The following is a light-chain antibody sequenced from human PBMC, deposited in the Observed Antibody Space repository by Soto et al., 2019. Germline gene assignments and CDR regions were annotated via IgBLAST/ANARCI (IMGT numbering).Light chain of an antibody. CDR2: WAS. J-gene: IGKJ2*01. V-gene: IGKV4-1*01. Sequence: DIVMTQSPDSLAVSLGERATINCKSNQSLLYSSNNKNYVAWYQQKLGQPPKLLIYWASTRESGVPDRFSGSGSATDFTLTISGLQAEDVAVYYCQQYYSTMYTFGQGTKLEIK. CDR1: QSLLYSSNNKNY. CDR3: QQYYSTMYT.